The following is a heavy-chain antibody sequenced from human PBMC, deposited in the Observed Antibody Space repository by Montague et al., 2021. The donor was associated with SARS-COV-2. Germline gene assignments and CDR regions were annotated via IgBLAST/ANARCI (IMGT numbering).Heavy chain of an antibody. J-gene: IGHJ4*02. CDR3: ARGSRVVGITPGFRY. CDR1: RGSFHISS. CDR2: IDHSGNT. V-gene: IGHV4-34*01. D-gene: IGHD2-21*01. Sequence: SETLSLTCAVYRGSFHISSWGWIRQSPGKGLEWIGEIDHSGNTNYNPSLKSRVTISVDTSKNQFSLNLTSVTAADTAMYYCARGSRVVGITPGFRYWGQGTQVAVSS.